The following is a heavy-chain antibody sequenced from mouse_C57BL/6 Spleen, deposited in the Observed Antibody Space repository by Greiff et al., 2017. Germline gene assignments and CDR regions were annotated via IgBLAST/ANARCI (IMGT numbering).Heavy chain of an antibody. CDR2: IDPSDSYT. J-gene: IGHJ1*03. CDR1: GYTFTSYW. V-gene: IGHV1-69*01. D-gene: IGHD1-1*01. Sequence: QVQLQQPGAELVMPGASVKLSCKASGYTFTSYWMHWVKQSPGQGLEWIGEIDPSDSYTNYNQQFKGSSTLTVDKSSSTAYMQLSSLTSEDSAVYYCARVTTNWDFDDWGKGTTVTVSS. CDR3: ARVTTNWDFDD.